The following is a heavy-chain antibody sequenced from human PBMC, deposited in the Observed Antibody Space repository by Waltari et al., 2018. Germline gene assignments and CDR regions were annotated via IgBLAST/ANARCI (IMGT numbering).Heavy chain of an antibody. V-gene: IGHV1-69*01. CDR3: ARATRGSGSCFDY. CDR1: GGTFSSSA. CDR2: IIPILGTA. Sequence: QVQLVQSGAEGKKPGASVKGSCKASGGTFSSSAISWVRQAPGQGLEWMGGIIPILGTANYAQKFQGRVTITADESTSTAYMELSSLRSEDTAVYYCARATRGSGSCFDYWGHGTLVTVSS. D-gene: IGHD3-10*01. J-gene: IGHJ4*01.